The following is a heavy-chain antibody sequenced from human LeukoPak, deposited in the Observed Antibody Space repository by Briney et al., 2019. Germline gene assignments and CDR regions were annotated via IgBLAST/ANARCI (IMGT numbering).Heavy chain of an antibody. CDR1: GFTFSNYA. CDR2: ITGGGSGI. J-gene: IGHJ4*02. Sequence: SGASLRLSCVASGFTFSNYAMSWVRQAPGKGLEWVSAITGGGSGIYYADSMKSRFTISRDNSKNTLYLQINSLRAEDTAVYYCAKWGDYDVLTGYYVSDYWGQGTLVTVSS. D-gene: IGHD3-9*01. V-gene: IGHV3-23*01. CDR3: AKWGDYDVLTGYYVSDY.